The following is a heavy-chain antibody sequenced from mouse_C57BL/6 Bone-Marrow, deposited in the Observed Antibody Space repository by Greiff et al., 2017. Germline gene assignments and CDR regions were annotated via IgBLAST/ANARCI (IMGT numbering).Heavy chain of an antibody. J-gene: IGHJ4*01. CDR2: IDPSNGGT. V-gene: IGHV1-53*01. Sequence: QVQLQQPGAELVKPGASVKLSCKASGYTFTSYWMHWVKQRPGQGLEWIGDIDPSNGGTNYNEKFKGKATLTVDKSSSTAYMQLSSLTSEDSAVYYCARLSAVEATDYWGQGTPVTVSA. CDR1: GYTFTSYW. D-gene: IGHD6-1*01. CDR3: ARLSAVEATDY.